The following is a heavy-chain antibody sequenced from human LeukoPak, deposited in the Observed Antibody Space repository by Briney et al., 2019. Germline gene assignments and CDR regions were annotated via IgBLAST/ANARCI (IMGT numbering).Heavy chain of an antibody. CDR2: IYYSGST. CDR3: ARQRVGATLGY. J-gene: IGHJ4*02. V-gene: IGHV4-39*01. Sequence: SETLSLTCTVSGGSISSSSYYWGWIRQPPGKGLEWIGSIYYSGSTHYNPSLKSRVTISVDTSKNQFSLKLSSVTAADTAVYYCARQRVGATLGYWGQGTLVTVSS. CDR1: GGSISSSSYY. D-gene: IGHD1-26*01.